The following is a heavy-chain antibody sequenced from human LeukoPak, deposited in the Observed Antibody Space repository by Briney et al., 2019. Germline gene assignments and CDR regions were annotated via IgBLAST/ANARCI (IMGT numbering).Heavy chain of an antibody. D-gene: IGHD3-10*01. J-gene: IGHJ3*02. Sequence: PGGSLRLSCAASGFTFSTYAMTWVRQAPGKGLEWVSLISGTGGSTYYADSVKGRFTISRDNAKNTLYLQMNSLRAEDTAVYYCARRGAITGGFDIWGQGTMVTVSS. V-gene: IGHV3-23*01. CDR3: ARRGAITGGFDI. CDR1: GFTFSTYA. CDR2: ISGTGGST.